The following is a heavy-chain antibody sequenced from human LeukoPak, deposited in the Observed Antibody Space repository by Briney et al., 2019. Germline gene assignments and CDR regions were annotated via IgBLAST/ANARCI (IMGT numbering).Heavy chain of an antibody. Sequence: SETLSLTCTVSGGSISSGDYYWSWIRQHPGKGLEGIGYIYDSGSTYYNPSLKSRLTISLDTSKNQFSLKLSSVTAADTAVYYCARVSYDSSGYGVFAYWGQGTLVTVSS. CDR3: ARVSYDSSGYGVFAY. CDR2: IYDSGST. CDR1: GGSISSGDYY. V-gene: IGHV4-31*03. D-gene: IGHD3-22*01. J-gene: IGHJ4*02.